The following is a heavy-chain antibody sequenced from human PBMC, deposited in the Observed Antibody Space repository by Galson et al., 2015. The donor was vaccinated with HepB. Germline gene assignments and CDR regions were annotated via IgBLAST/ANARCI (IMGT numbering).Heavy chain of an antibody. V-gene: IGHV1-3*01. CDR1: GYTFTSYA. CDR3: AREEVVVVPAAIPHYYYYGMDV. Sequence: SVKVSCKASGYTFTSYAMHWVRQAPGQRLEWMGWINAGNGNTKYSQKFQGRVTITRDTSASTAYMELSSLRSEDTAVYYCAREEVVVVPAAIPHYYYYGMDVWGQGTTVTVSS. CDR2: INAGNGNT. D-gene: IGHD2-2*01. J-gene: IGHJ6*02.